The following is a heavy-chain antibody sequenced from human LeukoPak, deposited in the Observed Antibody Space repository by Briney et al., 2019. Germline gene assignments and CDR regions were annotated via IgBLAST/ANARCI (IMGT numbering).Heavy chain of an antibody. J-gene: IGHJ5*02. CDR1: GGSISSGGYY. V-gene: IGHV4-31*03. CDR2: IYYSGST. D-gene: IGHD3-22*01. Sequence: PSQTLSLTCTVSGGSISSGGYYWSWIRQHPGKGLEWIGYIYYSGSTYYNPSLKSRVTISVDTSKNQFSLKLSSVTAADTAVYYCAGARRPSTYYYDSSGYDGWFDPWGQGTLVTVSS. CDR3: AGARRPSTYYYDSSGYDGWFDP.